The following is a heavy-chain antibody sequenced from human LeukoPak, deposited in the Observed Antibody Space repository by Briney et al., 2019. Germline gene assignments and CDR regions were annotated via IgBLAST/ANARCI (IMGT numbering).Heavy chain of an antibody. CDR2: IISSGSTI. D-gene: IGHD3-9*01. CDR3: ARGDDILTGYYSMDAGGAAY. CDR1: GFTFSSYE. V-gene: IGHV3-48*03. J-gene: IGHJ4*02. Sequence: GGSLGLSCAASGFTFSSYEMNWVRQAPGKGLEGGLYIISSGSTIYYADSVKGRFTISRDNAKNSLYLQMNSLRAEDTAVYYCARGDDILTGYYSMDAGGAAYWGQGTLVTVSS.